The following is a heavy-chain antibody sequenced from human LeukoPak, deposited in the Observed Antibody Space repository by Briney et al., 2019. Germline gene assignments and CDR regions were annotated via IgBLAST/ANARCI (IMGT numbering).Heavy chain of an antibody. V-gene: IGHV4-59*08. D-gene: IGHD2-15*01. CDR1: GGAINSYY. CDR2: IYYSGST. J-gene: IGHJ5*02. CDR3: ARVRGIVDS. Sequence: SETLSLTCTVSGGAINSYYWSWIRQPPGKGLEWIGYIYYSGSTNYNPSLKSRVTISVDTSKNQSSLKLSSVTAADTAVYYCARVRGIVDSWGQGTLVTVSS.